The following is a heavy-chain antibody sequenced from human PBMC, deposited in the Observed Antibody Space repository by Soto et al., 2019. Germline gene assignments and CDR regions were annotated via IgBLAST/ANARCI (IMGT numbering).Heavy chain of an antibody. CDR2: ISGSGGST. V-gene: IGHV3-23*01. CDR1: GCTFSSYG. D-gene: IGHD2-21*02. J-gene: IGHJ6*02. CDR3: AKEAYCAGDCKPYSYPGTAV. Sequence: GGSLRLSWAAAGCTFSSYGRSWVRQAPGKGLEWVSAISGSGGSTYYADSVKGRFTISRDNSKNTLYLQMNSLRAEDTAVYYCAKEAYCAGDCKPYSYPGTAVRRHRTTVLVS.